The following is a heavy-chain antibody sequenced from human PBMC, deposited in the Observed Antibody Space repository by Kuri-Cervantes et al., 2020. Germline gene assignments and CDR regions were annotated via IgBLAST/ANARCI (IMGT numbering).Heavy chain of an antibody. V-gene: IGHV4-30-2*01. CDR1: GGSISSGGYS. CDR3: ARHWAVVAATSWFDP. D-gene: IGHD2-15*01. Sequence: SETLSLTCAVSGGSISSGGYSWSWIRQPPGKGLEWIGYIYHSGSTYYNPSLKGRVTISVDRSKNQFSLKLSSVTAADTAVYYCARHWAVVAATSWFDPWGQGTLVTVSS. CDR2: IYHSGST. J-gene: IGHJ5*02.